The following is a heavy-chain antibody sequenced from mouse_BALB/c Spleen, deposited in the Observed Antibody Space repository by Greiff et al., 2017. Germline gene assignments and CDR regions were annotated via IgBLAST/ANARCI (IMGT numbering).Heavy chain of an antibody. CDR3: APYYGSSYGFAY. J-gene: IGHJ3*01. CDR1: GFTFSSYA. Sequence: EVNLVESGGGLVKPGGSLKLSCAASGFTFSSYAMSWVRQTPEKRLEWVASISSGGSTYYPDSVKGRFTISRDNARNILYLQMSSLRSEDTAMYYCAPYYGSSYGFAYWGQGTLVTVSA. V-gene: IGHV5-6-5*01. CDR2: ISSGGST. D-gene: IGHD1-1*01.